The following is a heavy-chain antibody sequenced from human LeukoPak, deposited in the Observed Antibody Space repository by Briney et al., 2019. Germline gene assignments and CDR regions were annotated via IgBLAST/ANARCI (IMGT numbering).Heavy chain of an antibody. CDR2: FYHGGST. CDR3: ARALGDSWFDP. V-gene: IGHV4-38-2*02. Sequence: SETLSLTCTVSGYSISTGYYWGWIRRPPGKGLEWIGSFYHGGSTFYNPSLKSRVTTSVDTSKNQFSLKLTSVTAADTAVYYCARALGDSWFDPWGQGTLVTVSS. CDR1: GYSISTGYY. D-gene: IGHD3-22*01. J-gene: IGHJ5*02.